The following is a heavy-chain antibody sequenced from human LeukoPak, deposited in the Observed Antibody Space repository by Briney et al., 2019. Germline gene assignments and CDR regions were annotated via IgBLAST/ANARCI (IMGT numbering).Heavy chain of an antibody. D-gene: IGHD2-15*01. CDR3: AKDGHYDEAGCYPFYFHD. J-gene: IGHJ1*01. V-gene: IGHV3-33*06. CDR2: LWSDGSKT. CDR1: GFPVGSYG. Sequence: PGGSLRLSCAASGFPVGSYGMHWVRQAPGKGLEWVAALWSDGSKTCYADSVRGRFTISRDIYKNTLYLQLNSLRADDTAVYYCAKDGHYDEAGCYPFYFHDWGQGTLVTVSS.